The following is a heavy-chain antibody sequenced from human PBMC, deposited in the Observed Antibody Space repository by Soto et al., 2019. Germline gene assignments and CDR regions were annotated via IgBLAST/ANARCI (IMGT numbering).Heavy chain of an antibody. J-gene: IGHJ6*02. D-gene: IGHD3-22*01. CDR1: GGSISSSSHY. CDR2: IYYSGST. V-gene: IGHV4-39*01. Sequence: QLQLQESGPGLVKPSETLSLTCTVSGGSISSSSHYWGLIRQPPGKGLEWIGSIYYSGSTYYNPSLKSRVTISVDTSKNQFSLKLSSVTAADTAVYYCARRLYYDSSGFEGGGMDVWGQGTTVTVSS. CDR3: ARRLYYDSSGFEGGGMDV.